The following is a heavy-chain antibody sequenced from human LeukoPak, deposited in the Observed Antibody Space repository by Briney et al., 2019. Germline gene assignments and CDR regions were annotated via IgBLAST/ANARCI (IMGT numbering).Heavy chain of an antibody. D-gene: IGHD4-23*01. V-gene: IGHV4-59*05. CDR2: IHYSGST. CDR1: GVSITRHY. J-gene: IGHJ6*03. Sequence: PSETLSLTCSVSGVSITRHYWRWLRQPPGRGLEWIGSIHYSGSTNNNPTPKRRVTISVDPSKNQFSLKLSSVTAADTAVYYCARLGGNSVRYYYMDVWGKGTTVTVSS. CDR3: ARLGGNSVRYYYMDV.